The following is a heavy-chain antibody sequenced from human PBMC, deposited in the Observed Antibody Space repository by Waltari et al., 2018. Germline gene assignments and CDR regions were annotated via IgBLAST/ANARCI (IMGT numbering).Heavy chain of an antibody. CDR3: ARADIVVVVATGKFDP. Sequence: QLQLQESGPGLVKPSETLSLTCTVSGGSISSSSYYWGWIRQPPGKGLEWIGSIYYSGSTYYNPSLKSRVTISVDTSKNQFSLKLSSVTAADTAVYYCARADIVVVVATGKFDPWGQGTLVTVSS. CDR1: GGSISSSSYY. D-gene: IGHD2-15*01. CDR2: IYYSGST. V-gene: IGHV4-39*07. J-gene: IGHJ5*02.